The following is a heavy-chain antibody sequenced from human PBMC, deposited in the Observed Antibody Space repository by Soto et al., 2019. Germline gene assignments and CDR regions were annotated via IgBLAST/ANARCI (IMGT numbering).Heavy chain of an antibody. Sequence: PGGSLRLSCAASGFTFSSYGMHWVRQAPGKGLEWVAVIWYDGSNKYYADSVKGRFTISRDNSKNTLYLQMNSLRAEDTAVYYCARDVHIAAAGPLFDYWGQGTLVTVSS. D-gene: IGHD6-13*01. V-gene: IGHV3-33*01. CDR3: ARDVHIAAAGPLFDY. CDR1: GFTFSSYG. J-gene: IGHJ4*02. CDR2: IWYDGSNK.